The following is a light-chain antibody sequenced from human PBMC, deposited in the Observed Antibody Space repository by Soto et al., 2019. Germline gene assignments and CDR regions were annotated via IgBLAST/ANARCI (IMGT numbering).Light chain of an antibody. J-gene: IGKJ1*01. V-gene: IGKV3-15*01. CDR2: GAS. CDR1: QSVSSN. Sequence: EIVMTQSPATLSVSPGERATLSCRASQSVSSNLAWYQQKPGQYPRLLIYGASTRATGIPARFSGSGSGTEFTLTISSLQSEDLAVYYCQQYNNWPFPSWTFGQGTKGEIK. CDR3: QQYNNWPFPSWT.